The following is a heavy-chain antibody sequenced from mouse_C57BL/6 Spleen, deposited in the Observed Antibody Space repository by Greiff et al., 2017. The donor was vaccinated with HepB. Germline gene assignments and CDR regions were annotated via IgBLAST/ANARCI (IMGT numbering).Heavy chain of an antibody. CDR1: GYAFTNYL. J-gene: IGHJ1*03. Sequence: QVQLQQSGAELVRPGTSVKVSCKASGYAFTNYLIEWVKQRPGQGLEWIGVINPGSGGTNYNEKFKGKATLTADKSSSTAYMQLSSLTSEDSAVYFCARGGYDYDVYFDVWGTGTTVTVSS. CDR2: INPGSGGT. D-gene: IGHD2-4*01. V-gene: IGHV1-54*01. CDR3: ARGGYDYDVYFDV.